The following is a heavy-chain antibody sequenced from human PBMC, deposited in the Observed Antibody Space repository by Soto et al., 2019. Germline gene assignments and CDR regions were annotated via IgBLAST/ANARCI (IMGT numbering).Heavy chain of an antibody. Sequence: QVQLQESGPGLVKPSETLSLTCTVSGGSISSYYWSWIRQPPGKGLEWIGYIYYSGSTNYNPSLKTRLTMSVDTSKSRFSLKLSSVTAADPAVYDCARLYGIAAADYWGQGTLVTVSS. CDR2: IYYSGST. CDR3: ARLYGIAAADY. J-gene: IGHJ4*02. D-gene: IGHD6-13*01. V-gene: IGHV4-59*08. CDR1: GGSISSYY.